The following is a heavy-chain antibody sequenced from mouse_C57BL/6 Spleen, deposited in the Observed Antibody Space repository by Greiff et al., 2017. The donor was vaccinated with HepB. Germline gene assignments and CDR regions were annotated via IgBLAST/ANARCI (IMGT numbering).Heavy chain of an antibody. J-gene: IGHJ1*01. V-gene: IGHV1-82*01. Sequence: VQLQQSGPELVKPGASVKISCKASGYAFSSSWMNWVKQRPGKGLEWIGRIYPGDGDTNYNGKFKGKATLTADKSSSTAYMQLSSLTSEDSAVYFCARSGIYYDSDGWYFDVWGPGTTVTVSS. CDR2: IYPGDGDT. CDR3: ARSGIYYDSDGWYFDV. D-gene: IGHD2-4*01. CDR1: GYAFSSSW.